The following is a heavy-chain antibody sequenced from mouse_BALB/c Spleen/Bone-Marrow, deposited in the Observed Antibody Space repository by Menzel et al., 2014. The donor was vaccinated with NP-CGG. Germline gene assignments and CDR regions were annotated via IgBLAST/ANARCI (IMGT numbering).Heavy chain of an antibody. CDR3: ARENYYGSSYPMDY. Sequence: EVMLVESGGGLVQPGGSLKVSCAASGFDFSRYWMSWVRQAPGKGLEWIGEINPDSSTINYTPSLKDKFIISRDNAKNTLCLQMSKVRSEDTALYYCARENYYGSSYPMDYWGQGTSVTVSS. CDR2: INPDSSTI. CDR1: GFDFSRYW. J-gene: IGHJ4*01. D-gene: IGHD1-1*01. V-gene: IGHV4-1*02.